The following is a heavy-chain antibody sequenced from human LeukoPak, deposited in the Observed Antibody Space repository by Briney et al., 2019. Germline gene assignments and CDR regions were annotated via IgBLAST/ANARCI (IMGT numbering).Heavy chain of an antibody. D-gene: IGHD6-13*01. Sequence: GGSLRLSCAASGFTFSRYAMHWVRQAPGKGLEWVAVISYDGTAKFYADSVKGRFTISRDNAKNSLYLQMNSLRAEDTAVYYCARVTAGDYWGPGTLVTVSS. CDR3: ARVTAGDY. J-gene: IGHJ4*02. V-gene: IGHV3-30-3*01. CDR1: GFTFSRYA. CDR2: ISYDGTAK.